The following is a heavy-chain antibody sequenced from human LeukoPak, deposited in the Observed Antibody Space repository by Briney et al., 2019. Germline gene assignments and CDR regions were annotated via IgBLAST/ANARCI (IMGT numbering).Heavy chain of an antibody. CDR1: GYSFTSYW. D-gene: IGHD1-26*01. CDR2: IYPGDSDT. V-gene: IGHV5-51*01. J-gene: IGHJ3*02. Sequence: GESLKISCKGSGYSFTSYWIGWVRPMPGKGLGWMGIIYPGDSDTRYSPSFQGQVTISADKSISTAYLQWSSLKALETAMYYGARYGWGELLRSAFDIWGQGTMVTVSS. CDR3: ARYGWGELLRSAFDI.